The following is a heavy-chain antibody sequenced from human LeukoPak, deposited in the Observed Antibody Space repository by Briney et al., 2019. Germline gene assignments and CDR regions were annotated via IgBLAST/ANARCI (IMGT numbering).Heavy chain of an antibody. J-gene: IGHJ5*02. CDR1: GFTFSSYG. V-gene: IGHV3-30*18. CDR2: ISYDGSNK. CDR3: AKNRVNNWFDP. D-gene: IGHD2-21*01. Sequence: GGSLRLSCAASGFTFSSYGMHWVRQAPGKGLEWVAVISYDGSNKYYADSVKGRFTISRDNSKNTLYLQMNSLRAEDTAVYYCAKNRVNNWFDPWGQGTLVTVSS.